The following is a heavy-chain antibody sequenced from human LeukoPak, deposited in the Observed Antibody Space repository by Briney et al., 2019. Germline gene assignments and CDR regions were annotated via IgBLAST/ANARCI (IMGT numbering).Heavy chain of an antibody. V-gene: IGHV1-69*13. J-gene: IGHJ6*04. D-gene: IGHD3-10*01. Sequence: SVKVSCKASGGTFSSHAISWVRQAPGQGLEWMGGIIPISGTANYAQKFQDRVTITADESTSTAYMELASLGSEDTAVYYCARETHDSGIHNYFYGMDIWGKGTTVTVSS. CDR3: ARETHDSGIHNYFYGMDI. CDR2: IIPISGTA. CDR1: GGTFSSHA.